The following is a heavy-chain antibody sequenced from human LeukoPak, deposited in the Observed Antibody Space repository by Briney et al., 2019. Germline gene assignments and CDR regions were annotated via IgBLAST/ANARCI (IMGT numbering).Heavy chain of an antibody. CDR2: TRNKANSYTT. V-gene: IGHV3-72*01. D-gene: IGHD3-22*01. Sequence: PGGSLRLSCAASGCTFSDYYMDWVRQAPGKGLEWVGRTRNKANSYTTEYAASVTGRFTISRDDSKNSLYLQMNSLKTEDTAVYYCARGSLYYEAIDYWGQGTLVTVSS. CDR1: GCTFSDYY. J-gene: IGHJ4*02. CDR3: ARGSLYYEAIDY.